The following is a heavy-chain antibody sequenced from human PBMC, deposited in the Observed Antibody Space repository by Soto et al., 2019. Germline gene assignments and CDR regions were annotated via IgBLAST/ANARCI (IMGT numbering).Heavy chain of an antibody. D-gene: IGHD3-22*01. CDR1: GYTLTELS. CDR3: ARDVVRGTYYYDSSEPPHFDY. CDR2: FDPEDGET. J-gene: IGHJ4*02. V-gene: IGHV1-24*01. Sequence: ASVKVSCKVSGYTLTELSMHWVRQAPGKGLEWMGGFDPEDGETIYAQKFQGRVTMTEDTSTDTAYMELNSLRAEDTAVYYCARDVVRGTYYYDSSEPPHFDYWGQ.